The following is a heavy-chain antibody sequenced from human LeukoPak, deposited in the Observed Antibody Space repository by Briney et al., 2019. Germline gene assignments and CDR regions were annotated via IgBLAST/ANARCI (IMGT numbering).Heavy chain of an antibody. J-gene: IGHJ4*02. CDR2: ISAGNGNT. V-gene: IGHV1-3*01. D-gene: IGHD1-26*01. CDR3: ARDSGSGNNDY. Sequence: ASVKVSCKASGYTFTSYAIHWVRQAPGQRLGWMGWISAGNGNTKYSQNFQGRVTFISNTSATTAFMELSSLRSEDAAVNYCARDSGSGNNDYWGQGTLVTVSS. CDR1: GYTFTSYA.